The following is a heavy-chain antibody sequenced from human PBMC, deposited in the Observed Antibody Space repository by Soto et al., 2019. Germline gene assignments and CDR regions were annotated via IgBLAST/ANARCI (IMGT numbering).Heavy chain of an antibody. D-gene: IGHD2-2*01. CDR1: GFTFSSYG. CDR3: VKATLPTAIKFGVDS. Sequence: SLRLACAASGFTFSSYGMHSVRQNPDKGLEWVAVISHDGNQKYYADFAKGRFTISRDNARNTLHLQMNSLRPEDTAFFYCVKATLPTAIKFGVDSWGQGTLVTV. J-gene: IGHJ5*01. CDR2: ISHDGNQK. V-gene: IGHV3-30*18.